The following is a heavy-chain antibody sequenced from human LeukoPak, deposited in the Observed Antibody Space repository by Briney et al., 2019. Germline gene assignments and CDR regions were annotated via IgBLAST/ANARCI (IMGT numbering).Heavy chain of an antibody. D-gene: IGHD2-2*02. CDR1: GGTFSSYA. Sequence: ASVKVSCKASGGTFSSYAISWVRQAPGQGLEWMGGIIPIFGTANYAQKFQGRVTITTDESTSTAYMELSSLRSEDTAVYYCASRLGYCSSTSCYTEFDYSGQGTLVTVSS. J-gene: IGHJ4*02. V-gene: IGHV1-69*05. CDR2: IIPIFGTA. CDR3: ASRLGYCSSTSCYTEFDY.